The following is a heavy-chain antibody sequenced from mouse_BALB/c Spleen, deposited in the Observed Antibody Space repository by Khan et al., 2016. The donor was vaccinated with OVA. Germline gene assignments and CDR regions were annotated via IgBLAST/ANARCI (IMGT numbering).Heavy chain of an antibody. CDR3: TRLGTTGWMAY. D-gene: IGHD2-13*01. Sequence: VQLKESGPELMKPGASVKISCKASGYSFTDYYIHWVKQSHGQSLEWIGYIDPFNGGTNFNQKFKGTATLTVDKSSRTAYMHLYSLTSEDSAVYYCTRLGTTGWMAYWGQGTLVTVSA. CDR1: GYSFTDYY. V-gene: IGHV1S135*01. CDR2: IDPFNGGT. J-gene: IGHJ3*01.